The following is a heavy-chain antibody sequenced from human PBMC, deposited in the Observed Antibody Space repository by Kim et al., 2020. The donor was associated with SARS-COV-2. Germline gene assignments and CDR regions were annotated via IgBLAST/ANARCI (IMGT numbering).Heavy chain of an antibody. CDR3: GRDYLSSAPNLYYIGL. D-gene: IGHD1-26*01. Sequence: ASVKVSCKTSGYDFIRHYIHWVRQAPGQGLEWLGVINPSGPGTTYSHKFQGRVAMTRDTSTATVHLDLTGLKSDDTAVYFCGRDYLSSAPNLYYIGLWGRGSQVTVSS. CDR2: INPSGPGT. J-gene: IGHJ4*02. V-gene: IGHV1-46*01. CDR1: GYDFIRHY.